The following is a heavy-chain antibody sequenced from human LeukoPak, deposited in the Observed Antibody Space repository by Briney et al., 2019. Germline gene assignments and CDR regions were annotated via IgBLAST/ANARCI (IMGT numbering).Heavy chain of an antibody. D-gene: IGHD3-9*01. V-gene: IGHV3-30*18. CDR2: IPYDGSNK. CDR1: GITFSSYG. CDR3: AKTFSRGDILTGRFGMDV. Sequence: GGSLRLSCAAFGITFSSYGMHWVRQAPGKGLEWVAVIPYDGSNKYHADSVKGRFTISRDNSKNTLYLEMNSLRAEDAAVYYCAKTFSRGDILTGRFGMDVWGQGTTVTVSS. J-gene: IGHJ6*02.